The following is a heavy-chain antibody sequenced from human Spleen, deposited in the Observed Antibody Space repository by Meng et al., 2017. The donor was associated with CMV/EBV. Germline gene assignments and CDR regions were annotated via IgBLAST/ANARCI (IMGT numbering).Heavy chain of an antibody. Sequence: CTGYGGSVSGYYWSWIRQPPGKGLEWIGEINHSGSTNYNPSLKSRVTISVDTSKNQFSLKLSSVTAADTAVYYCARGQGSSSWYDYWGQGTLVTVSS. D-gene: IGHD6-13*01. V-gene: IGHV4-34*01. J-gene: IGHJ4*02. CDR3: ARGQGSSSWYDY. CDR1: GGSVSGYY. CDR2: INHSGST.